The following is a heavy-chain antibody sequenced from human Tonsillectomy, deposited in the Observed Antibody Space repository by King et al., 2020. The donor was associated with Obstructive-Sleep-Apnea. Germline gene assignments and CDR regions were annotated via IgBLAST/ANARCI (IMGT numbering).Heavy chain of an antibody. D-gene: IGHD2-2*01. Sequence: QLVQSGAEVKKPGASVKVSCKASGYTFTSYYMHWVRQAPGQGLEWMGIINPSGGSTSYAQKVQGRVTITRDTSTSTVYMELSSLRSEDTAVYYCARECEGYCSSTSCYSYGMGAWGPGTTATASS. J-gene: IGHJ6*02. CDR1: GYTFTSYY. CDR3: ARECEGYCSSTSCYSYGMGA. CDR2: INPSGGST. V-gene: IGHV1-46*01.